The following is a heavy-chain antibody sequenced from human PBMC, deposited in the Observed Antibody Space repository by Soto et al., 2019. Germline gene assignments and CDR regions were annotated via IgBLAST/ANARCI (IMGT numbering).Heavy chain of an antibody. Sequence: EVQLVQSGGGLVQPGGSLRLSCAASGFTFSSYEMNWVRQAPGKGLEWLSYISSVDSTIYYADSLKGRFTVSRDNAKNSLYLQMNSMRVEDTAVYFCARDRRGGYGSGSYCDYWGQGTLVTVSS. CDR3: ARDRRGGYGSGSYCDY. V-gene: IGHV3-48*03. CDR2: ISSVDSTI. J-gene: IGHJ4*02. D-gene: IGHD3-10*01. CDR1: GFTFSSYE.